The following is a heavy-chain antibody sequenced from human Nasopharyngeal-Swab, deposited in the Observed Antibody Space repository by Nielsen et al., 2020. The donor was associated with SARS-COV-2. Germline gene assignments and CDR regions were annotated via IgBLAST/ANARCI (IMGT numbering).Heavy chain of an antibody. CDR1: GGTFSSYA. D-gene: IGHD2-21*01. J-gene: IGHJ6*02. V-gene: IGHV1-69*13. CDR3: ARPAIAEPYYYFYGMDV. Sequence: SVKVSCKASGGTFSSYAISWVRQAPGQGLEWMGGIIITFGTANYAQKFQGRVTITADDSTSTAYMELSSLRSEDTAVYYCARPAIAEPYYYFYGMDVWGQGTTVTVS. CDR2: IIITFGTA.